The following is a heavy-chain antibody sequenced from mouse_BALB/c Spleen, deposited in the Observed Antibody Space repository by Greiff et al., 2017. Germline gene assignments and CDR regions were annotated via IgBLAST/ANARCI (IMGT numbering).Heavy chain of an antibody. CDR1: GFTFNTYA. CDR2: IRSKSNNYAT. CDR3: VRQGYGSTHYAMDY. D-gene: IGHD1-1*01. V-gene: IGHV10-1*02. Sequence: GGGLVQPKGSLKLSCAASGFTFNTYAMNWVRQAPGKGLEWVARIRSKSNNYATYYADSVKDRFTISRDDSQSMLYLQMNNLKTEDTAMYYCVRQGYGSTHYAMDYWGQGTSVTVSS. J-gene: IGHJ4*01.